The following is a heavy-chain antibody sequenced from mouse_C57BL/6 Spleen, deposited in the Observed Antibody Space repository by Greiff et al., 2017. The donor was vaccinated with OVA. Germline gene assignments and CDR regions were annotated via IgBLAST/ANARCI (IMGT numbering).Heavy chain of an antibody. CDR2: ISSGSSTI. Sequence: VHLVESGGGFVKPGGSLKLSCAASGFTFSDYGMHWVRQAPEKGLEWVAYISSGSSTIYYADTVKGRFTISRDNAKNTLFLQMTSLRSEDTAMYYCARGQNWYFDVWGTGTTVTVSS. D-gene: IGHD3-3*01. CDR1: GFTFSDYG. J-gene: IGHJ1*03. V-gene: IGHV5-17*01. CDR3: ARGQNWYFDV.